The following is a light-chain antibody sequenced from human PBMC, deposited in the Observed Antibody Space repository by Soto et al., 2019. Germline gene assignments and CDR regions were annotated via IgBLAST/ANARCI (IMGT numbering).Light chain of an antibody. Sequence: EIVLTQSPVTLSLYPGERATVSCRPSQSCSCYLAWYQQQPGQAPRLLLYDASNRATGIPARFSGSESGTDFNLTIISPEPEYFAVYCCQPRSSWVSTFGGGTKVEIK. CDR2: DAS. CDR3: QPRSSWVST. V-gene: IGKV3-11*01. J-gene: IGKJ4*01. CDR1: QSCSCY.